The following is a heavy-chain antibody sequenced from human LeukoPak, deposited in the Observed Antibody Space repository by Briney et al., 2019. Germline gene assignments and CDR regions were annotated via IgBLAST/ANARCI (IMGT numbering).Heavy chain of an antibody. CDR3: AKAVAPSAIEEAFGF. V-gene: IGHV3-21*06. J-gene: IGHJ3*01. Sequence: GGSLRLSCAASGFVFRSYTMAWVRQAPGMGLEWVSTISNSGTFIYYGDAVKGRFTISRDNAKNSLYLQMNSLRAEDTAVYYCAKAVAPSAIEEAFGFWGRGTMVTVSS. D-gene: IGHD5-12*01. CDR1: GFVFRSYT. CDR2: ISNSGTFI.